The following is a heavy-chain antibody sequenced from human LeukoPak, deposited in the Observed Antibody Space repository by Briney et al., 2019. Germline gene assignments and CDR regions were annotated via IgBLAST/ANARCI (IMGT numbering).Heavy chain of an antibody. J-gene: IGHJ3*02. CDR3: ARTSYGGVIDAFDM. D-gene: IGHD5-18*01. Sequence: GGSLRLSCAASRFTFSIYAMNWVRQAPGKGLEWVSVIIGSGGSTSYADSVKGRFTISRDNSKDTLYLQMNSLRAEDTAVYYCARTSYGGVIDAFDMWGQGTMVTVSS. CDR1: RFTFSIYA. CDR2: IIGSGGST. V-gene: IGHV3-23*01.